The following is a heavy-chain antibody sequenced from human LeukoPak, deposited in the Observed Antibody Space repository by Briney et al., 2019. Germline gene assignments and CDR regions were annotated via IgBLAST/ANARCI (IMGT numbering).Heavy chain of an antibody. CDR3: ARGGGSSRVGLDN. V-gene: IGHV1-18*01. J-gene: IGHJ4*02. CDR1: GGTFSSYA. CDR2: ISGYNGNT. D-gene: IGHD6-6*01. Sequence: ASVKVSCKASGGTFSSYAISWVRQAPGQGLEWMGWISGYNGNTNYAQKLQGRATTTTDTSTSTAYMELRSLRSDDTAVYYCARGGGSSRVGLDNWGQGTLVTVSS.